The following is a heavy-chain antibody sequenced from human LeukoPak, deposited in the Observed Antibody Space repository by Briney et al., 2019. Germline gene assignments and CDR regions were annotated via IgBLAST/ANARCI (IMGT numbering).Heavy chain of an antibody. CDR3: ARDKSKSMGRGVIIKDHSYYYMDV. J-gene: IGHJ6*03. V-gene: IGHV3-30*04. CDR1: GFTFSSYV. Sequence: GGSLRLSCAASGFTFSSYVMHWVRQAPGKGLEWVAIISYDGSNEYYADSVKGRFTISRDNAKNSLYLQMNSLRAEDTAVYYCARDKSKSMGRGVIIKDHSYYYMDVWGKGTTVTISS. CDR2: ISYDGSNE. D-gene: IGHD3-10*01.